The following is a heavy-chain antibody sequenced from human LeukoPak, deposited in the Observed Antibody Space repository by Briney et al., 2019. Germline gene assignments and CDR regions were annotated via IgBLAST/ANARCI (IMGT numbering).Heavy chain of an antibody. V-gene: IGHV3-23*01. J-gene: IGHJ4*02. CDR2: ISGGGGST. Sequence: PGGSLRLSCAASGFTFSSYAMSWVRQAPGKGLEWVSAISGGGGSTYYADSVKGRFTISRDNSKNTLYLQMNSLRAEDTAVYYCAKDRVVYALILGNDYWGQGTLVTVSS. CDR3: AKDRVVYALILGNDY. D-gene: IGHD2-8*02. CDR1: GFTFSSYA.